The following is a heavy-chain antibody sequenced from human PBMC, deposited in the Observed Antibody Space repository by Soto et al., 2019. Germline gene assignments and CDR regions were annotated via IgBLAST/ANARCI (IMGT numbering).Heavy chain of an antibody. CDR1: GFTFSSYW. Sequence: GGSLRLSCAASGFTFSSYWMSWVRQAPGKGLEWVANIKQDGSEKYYVDSVKGRFTISRDNAKNSLYLQMNSLRAEDTAVYYCARDRAVTTVTENYYYGMDVWGQGTTVTVSS. J-gene: IGHJ6*02. V-gene: IGHV3-7*05. D-gene: IGHD4-17*01. CDR3: ARDRAVTTVTENYYYGMDV. CDR2: IKQDGSEK.